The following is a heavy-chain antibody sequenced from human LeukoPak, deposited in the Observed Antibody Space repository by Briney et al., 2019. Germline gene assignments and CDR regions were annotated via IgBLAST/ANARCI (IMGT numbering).Heavy chain of an antibody. V-gene: IGHV3-30-3*01. Sequence: PGGSLRLSCAASGFTFSDYSIHWVRRTPGKGLEWVAVISKDGSRKYYTESVKGRFSISRDNAKNSLYLQMDSLRAEDTAVYYCARDKSAGADTGSSFYYWGQGALVTVSS. J-gene: IGHJ4*02. CDR1: GFTFSDYS. CDR2: ISKDGSRK. D-gene: IGHD3-10*01. CDR3: ARDKSAGADTGSSFYY.